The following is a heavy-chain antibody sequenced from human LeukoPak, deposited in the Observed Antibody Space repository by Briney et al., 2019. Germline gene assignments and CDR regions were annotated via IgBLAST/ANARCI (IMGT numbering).Heavy chain of an antibody. J-gene: IGHJ3*02. CDR1: GGSISSYY. CDR3: ARESELWSGYSNAFDI. D-gene: IGHD3-3*01. V-gene: IGHV4-4*07. CDR2: IYTSGST. Sequence: SETLSLTCTVSGGSISSYYWSWIRQPAGKGLEWIGRIYTSGSTNYNPSLKSRVTMSVDTSKNQFSLKLSSATAADTAVYYCARESELWSGYSNAFDIWGQGTMVTVSS.